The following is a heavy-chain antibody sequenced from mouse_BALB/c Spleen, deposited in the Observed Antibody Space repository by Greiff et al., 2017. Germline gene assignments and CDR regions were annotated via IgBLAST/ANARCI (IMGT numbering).Heavy chain of an antibody. Sequence: EVKVVESGGGLVQPGGSLKLSCAASGFTFSSYGMSWVRQTPDKRLELVATINSNGGSTYYPDSVKGRFTISRDNAKNTLYLQMSSLKSEDTAMYYCAREGLGRGDYWGQGTTLTVSS. CDR1: GFTFSSYG. V-gene: IGHV5-6-3*01. CDR3: AREGLGRGDY. D-gene: IGHD4-1*01. CDR2: INSNGGST. J-gene: IGHJ2*01.